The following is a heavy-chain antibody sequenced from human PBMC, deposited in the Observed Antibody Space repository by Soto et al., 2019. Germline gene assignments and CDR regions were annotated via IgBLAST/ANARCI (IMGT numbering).Heavy chain of an antibody. V-gene: IGHV1-69*18. CDR2: IFPSFGAA. J-gene: IGHJ4*02. Sequence: QVQLVQSGAEVKKPGSSVKVSCKAPGGTFSRNAITWVRQAPGQGLEWMGRIFPSFGAANYAQKFQARVTITTDDSTSTAYMEQSSLRYYDTAVYYCAGGYSGNVLALGGQGTLVTVSS. D-gene: IGHD5-12*01. CDR3: AGGYSGNVLAL. CDR1: GGTFSRNA.